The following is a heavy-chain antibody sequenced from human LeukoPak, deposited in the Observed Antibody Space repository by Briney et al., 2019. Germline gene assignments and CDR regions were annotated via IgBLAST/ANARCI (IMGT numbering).Heavy chain of an antibody. D-gene: IGHD5-18*01. V-gene: IGHV3-7*01. CDR1: GFSFSNYC. CDR3: TRGPSGYSYGSY. J-gene: IGHJ4*02. Sequence: GGSLRLSCAASGFSFSNYCMTWVRQVPGKGLEWVASIKLDGSEKYFLDSVKGRFTISRDNAENSLYLQMNSLRAEDTAVYYCTRGPSGYSYGSYWGQGTLVTVSS. CDR2: IKLDGSEK.